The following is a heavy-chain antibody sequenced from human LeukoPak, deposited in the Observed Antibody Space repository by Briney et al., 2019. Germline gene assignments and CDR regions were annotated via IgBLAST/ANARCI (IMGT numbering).Heavy chain of an antibody. CDR1: GGSISSYY. V-gene: IGHV4-34*01. CDR3: ARDGGNLNSDY. J-gene: IGHJ4*02. D-gene: IGHD4-23*01. CDR2: INHSGST. Sequence: SETLSLTCTVSGGSISSYYSSWIRQPPGKGLEWIGEINHSGSTNYNPSLKSRVTISVDTSKNQFSLKLNSVTAADTAVYYCARDGGNLNSDYWGQGTLVTVSS.